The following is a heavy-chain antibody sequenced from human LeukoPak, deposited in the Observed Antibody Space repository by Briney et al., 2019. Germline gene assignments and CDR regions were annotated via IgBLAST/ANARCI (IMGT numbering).Heavy chain of an antibody. CDR1: GGTMTNYY. J-gene: IGHJ4*02. CDR2: IYSSGST. Sequence: SETLSLTCTVSGGTMTNYYWSWIRQPAGKELEWIGRIYSSGSTNYNPSLKSRVTMSVDTSKNQFSLNLASVTVADMAVYFCARVGVVESSGYHDYYFDFWGQGSLVTVSS. D-gene: IGHD3-22*01. V-gene: IGHV4-4*07. CDR3: ARVGVVESSGYHDYYFDF.